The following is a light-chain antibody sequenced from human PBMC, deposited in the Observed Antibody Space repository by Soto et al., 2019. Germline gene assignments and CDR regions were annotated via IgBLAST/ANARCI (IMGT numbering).Light chain of an antibody. V-gene: IGLV2-8*01. J-gene: IGLJ1*01. CDR1: RSDVGNYNY. CDR2: EVI. Sequence: QSALTQPPSASGSPGQSVTISCTGSRSDVGNYNYVSWYQQHPGKAPKLMIYEVIKRPSGVPARFSGSKSGNTASLTVSGLQAEDEADYYCTSYTDSNIYVFGSGTKLTVL. CDR3: TSYTDSNIYV.